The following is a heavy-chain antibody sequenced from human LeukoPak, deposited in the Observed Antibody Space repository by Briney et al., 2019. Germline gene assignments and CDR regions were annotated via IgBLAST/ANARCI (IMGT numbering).Heavy chain of an antibody. CDR2: FDPEDGET. J-gene: IGHJ1*01. CDR3: ATTGGSGWYVEYFQH. D-gene: IGHD6-19*01. CDR1: GYTLTELS. Sequence: ASVKVSCKVSGYTLTELSMHWVRQAPGKGLEWMGGFDPEDGETIYAQKFQGRVTMTEDTSTDTAYMELSSLRSEDTAVYYCATTGGSGWYVEYFQHWGQGTLVTVSS. V-gene: IGHV1-24*01.